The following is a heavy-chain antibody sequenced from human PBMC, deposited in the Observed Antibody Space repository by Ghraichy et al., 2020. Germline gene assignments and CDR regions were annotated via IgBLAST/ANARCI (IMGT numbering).Heavy chain of an antibody. D-gene: IGHD2-15*01. Sequence: GGSLRLSCAASGFNFRSYSMNWVRQAPGKGLEWVSYISSSSSTIYYAGSVKGRFTISRDNAKNSLFLQMNSLRDEDTAVYHCAIAPGADFSGGSCYIDYWVQGTVVAGSP. CDR2: ISSSSSTI. CDR3: AIAPGADFSGGSCYIDY. J-gene: IGHJ4*02. CDR1: GFNFRSYS. V-gene: IGHV3-48*02.